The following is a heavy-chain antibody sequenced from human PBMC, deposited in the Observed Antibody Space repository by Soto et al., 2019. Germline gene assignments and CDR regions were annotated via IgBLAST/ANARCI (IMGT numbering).Heavy chain of an antibody. CDR2: IIPIFGTA. Sequence: SVKVSCKASGGTFSSYAISWVRQAPGQGLEWMGGIIPIFGTANYAQKFQGRVTITADESTSTAYMELSSLRSEDTAVYYCAAHLVVVAAKGAFDIWGQGTMVTVSS. D-gene: IGHD2-15*01. V-gene: IGHV1-69*13. CDR1: GGTFSSYA. J-gene: IGHJ3*02. CDR3: AAHLVVVAAKGAFDI.